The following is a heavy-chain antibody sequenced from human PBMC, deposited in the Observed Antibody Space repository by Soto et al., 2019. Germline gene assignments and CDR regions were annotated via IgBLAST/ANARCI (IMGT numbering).Heavy chain of an antibody. V-gene: IGHV3-30-3*01. CDR3: ARIYYYDSSGYPDY. CDR1: GFTFSSYA. Sequence: QVQLVESGGGVVQPGRSLRLSCAASGFTFSSYAMHWVRQAPGKGLEWVAVISYDGSNKYYADSVKGRFTISRDNSKNTLCLQMNSLRAEDTAVYYCARIYYYDSSGYPDYWGQGTLVTVSS. D-gene: IGHD3-22*01. J-gene: IGHJ4*02. CDR2: ISYDGSNK.